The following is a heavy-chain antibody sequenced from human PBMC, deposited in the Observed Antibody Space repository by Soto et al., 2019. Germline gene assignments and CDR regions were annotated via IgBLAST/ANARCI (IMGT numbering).Heavy chain of an antibody. J-gene: IGHJ4*02. Sequence: SETLSLTCAVYGGSFSGYYWSWIRQPPGKGLEWIGEINHSGNTNYNPSLKSRVSISVDTSKNKFSLKLTSVTAADTAVYYCASVSHPYDSSAPFDYWGQGTLVTVSS. CDR1: GGSFSGYY. V-gene: IGHV4-34*01. CDR3: ASVSHPYDSSAPFDY. D-gene: IGHD3-22*01. CDR2: INHSGNT.